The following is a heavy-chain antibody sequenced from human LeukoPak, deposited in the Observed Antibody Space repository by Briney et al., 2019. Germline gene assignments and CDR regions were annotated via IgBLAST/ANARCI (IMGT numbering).Heavy chain of an antibody. V-gene: IGHV3-43*02. CDR1: GLNFGESA. CDR2: ISADGGSA. CDR3: AKESGKFDS. J-gene: IGHJ4*02. Sequence: GGSLRLSCVASGLNFGESAMHWVRQAPGKGLEWVSLISADGGSASSTDSVKGRFSITRDSSKNSLYLQMDSLRSEDTAMYFCAKESGKFDSWGQGTLVVVS. D-gene: IGHD2-21*01.